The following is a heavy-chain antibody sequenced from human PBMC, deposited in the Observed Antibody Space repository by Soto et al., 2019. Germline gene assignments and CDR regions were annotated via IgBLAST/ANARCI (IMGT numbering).Heavy chain of an antibody. CDR3: AKDNDFDRDGPFDD. D-gene: IGHD3-22*01. Sequence: EVQLVESGGGSVQPGRSLRLSCAASGFSFDDYGMHWVRQGPGKGLEWVSGISWNSGDIYYADSVKGRFTISRDNAKRSLYLQMNSLRTEDTALYYCAKDNDFDRDGPFDDWGQGILVTVSS. J-gene: IGHJ4*02. CDR1: GFSFDDYG. CDR2: ISWNSGDI. V-gene: IGHV3-9*01.